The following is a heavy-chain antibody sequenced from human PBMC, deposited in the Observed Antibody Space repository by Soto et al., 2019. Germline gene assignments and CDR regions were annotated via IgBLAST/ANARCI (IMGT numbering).Heavy chain of an antibody. V-gene: IGHV1-8*01. CDR3: ATSGGGWYLY. J-gene: IGHJ4*02. D-gene: IGHD6-19*01. Sequence: QVQLVQSGAEVKKPGASVKVSCKASGYTFSSYDINWVRPATGQGLEWMGWLNPNSGDTGYAQKFQGRVTLTRNTSINTAYIELSSLTSDDTAVYYCATSGGGWYLYWGQGTLVTVSS. CDR2: LNPNSGDT. CDR1: GYTFSSYD.